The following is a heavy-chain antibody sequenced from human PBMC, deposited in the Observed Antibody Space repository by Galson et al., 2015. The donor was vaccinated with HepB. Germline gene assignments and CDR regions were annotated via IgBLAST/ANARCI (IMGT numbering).Heavy chain of an antibody. CDR1: GFIFSGYA. CDR3: ARDRRRPHYYYMDV. CDR2: IGDSGGIT. D-gene: IGHD6-25*01. Sequence: LRLSCAASGFIFSGYAMTWVRQAPGKGLEWVSAIGDSGGITFYADSVKGRFTISRDNSKNTLYLQMNTLRVEDTAVYYCARDRRRPHYYYMDVWGKGTTVTVSS. V-gene: IGHV3-23*01. J-gene: IGHJ6*03.